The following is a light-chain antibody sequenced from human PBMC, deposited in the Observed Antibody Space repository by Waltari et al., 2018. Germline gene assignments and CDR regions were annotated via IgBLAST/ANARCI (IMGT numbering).Light chain of an antibody. J-gene: IGLJ1*01. CDR2: AVS. Sequence: QSALTQPASVSGSPGQSITISCTGTSSDVGGYNYGSWYQQYPGQAPKLVIYAVSTRPSGASDRFSGSKSGHTYSLIISGLQAEDEPDYYCSSFTASRHYVFGPATKVTVL. CDR1: SSDVGGYNY. CDR3: SSFTASRHYV. V-gene: IGLV2-14*03.